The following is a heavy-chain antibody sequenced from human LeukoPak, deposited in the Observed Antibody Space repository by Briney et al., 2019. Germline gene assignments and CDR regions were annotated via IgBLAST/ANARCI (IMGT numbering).Heavy chain of an antibody. CDR2: INHSGST. Sequence: SETLSLTCAVYGGSFSGYYWSWIRQPPGKGLEWIGGINHSGSTNYNPSLKSRVTISVDTSKNQFSLKLSSVTAADTAVYYCARGPYDFWSGYRKGSRYYFDYWGQGTLVTVSS. J-gene: IGHJ4*02. D-gene: IGHD3-3*01. V-gene: IGHV4-34*01. CDR3: ARGPYDFWSGYRKGSRYYFDY. CDR1: GGSFSGYY.